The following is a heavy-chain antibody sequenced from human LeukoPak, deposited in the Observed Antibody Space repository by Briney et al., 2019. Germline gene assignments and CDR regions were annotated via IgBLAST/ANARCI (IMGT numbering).Heavy chain of an antibody. CDR2: ISGRGTSA. V-gene: IGHV3-23*01. Sequence: GGSLRLSCAASGFTFSDYYMSWIRQAPGKGLEWVSVISGRGTSAYYADSVKGRFTISRDNSKNTLYLQMNSLRAEDTAVYYCAKAPTLPAYFDYWGQGTLVTVSS. CDR1: GFTFSDYY. J-gene: IGHJ4*02. CDR3: AKAPTLPAYFDY.